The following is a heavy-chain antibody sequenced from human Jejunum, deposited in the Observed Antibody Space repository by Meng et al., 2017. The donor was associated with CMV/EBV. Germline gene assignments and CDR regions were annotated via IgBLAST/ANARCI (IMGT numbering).Heavy chain of an antibody. V-gene: IGHV3-11*01. Sequence: FSRFTMSWIRQAPGKGLEWVSYISSSGSTIYYADSVKGRFTISRDNAKNSLYLQMNSLRAEDTAVYYCAREERGLEGGGSCPFDYWGQGTLVTVSS. CDR3: AREERGLEGGGSCPFDY. D-gene: IGHD2-15*01. CDR1: FSRFT. CDR2: ISSSGSTI. J-gene: IGHJ4*02.